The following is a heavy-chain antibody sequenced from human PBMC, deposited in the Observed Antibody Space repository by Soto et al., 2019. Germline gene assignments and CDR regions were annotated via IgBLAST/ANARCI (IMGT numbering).Heavy chain of an antibody. J-gene: IGHJ4*02. V-gene: IGHV1-46*01. CDR1: GYTFTNYD. D-gene: IGHD3-22*01. Sequence: ASVKVSCKASGYTFTNYDIHWVRQAPGPGLEWMGIINPSGGGTNYAQKFQGRLTMTRDTSTTTVYMELRSLRSDDTAVYYCARYDYYRSSDSKSFDYWGQGTLVTVS. CDR3: ARYDYYRSSDSKSFDY. CDR2: INPSGGGT.